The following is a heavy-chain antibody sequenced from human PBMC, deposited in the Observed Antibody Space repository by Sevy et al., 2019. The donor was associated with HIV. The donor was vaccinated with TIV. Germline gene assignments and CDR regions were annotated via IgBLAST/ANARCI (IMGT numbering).Heavy chain of an antibody. CDR1: GFTFSGYA. V-gene: IGHV3-23*01. D-gene: IGHD2-2*01. J-gene: IGHJ6*02. CDR2: INGKGRST. Sequence: GGSLRLSCAASGFTFSGYAMNWVRQAPGKGLEWVSAINGKGRSTHYADSVEGRFTISRDKSKNTLYLQMTSLRAEDTAVYYCAKTINSGGGVVPAANYYFSGLDVWGQGTTVTVSS. CDR3: AKTINSGGGVVPAANYYFSGLDV.